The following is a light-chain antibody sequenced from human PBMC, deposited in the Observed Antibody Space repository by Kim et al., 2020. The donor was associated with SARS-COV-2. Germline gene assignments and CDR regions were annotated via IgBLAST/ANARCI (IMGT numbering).Light chain of an antibody. CDR2: RDK. Sequence: SYDLTQPLSVSVALGQTATIPCGGNNIENKNVHWYHQRPGQAPVLVMYRDKKRPSGIPERLSGSNSGDTATLTISRVEAGDEGEYYCQVWDNRAVVFGGGTKLAVL. CDR3: QVWDNRAVV. CDR1: NIENKN. J-gene: IGLJ2*01. V-gene: IGLV3-9*01.